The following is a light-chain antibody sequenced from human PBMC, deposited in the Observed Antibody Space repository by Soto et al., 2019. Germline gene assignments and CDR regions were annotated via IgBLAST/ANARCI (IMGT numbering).Light chain of an antibody. CDR3: QQRSNWPPIT. J-gene: IGKJ5*01. V-gene: IGKV3-11*01. CDR2: DAS. Sequence: EIVVTKSPATLSLTPGERATLSCSASQSVSSYLAWYQQKPGQAPRLLIYDASNRATGIPARFSGSGSGTDFTLTISSLEPEDFAVYYCQQRSNWPPITFGQGTRLEI. CDR1: QSVSSY.